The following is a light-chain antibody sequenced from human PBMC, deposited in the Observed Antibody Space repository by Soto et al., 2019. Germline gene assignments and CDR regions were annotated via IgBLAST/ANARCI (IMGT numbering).Light chain of an antibody. CDR1: QRISNF. Sequence: DIQMTQSPSPLSASVGDRVTITCRASQRISNFLNWYQQKPGKSPNLLIYSASNLQSGVPSRFSGTRSGTDFTLTINSLQPEDFATYFCQQSYSIPYTFGQGTKLEI. V-gene: IGKV1-39*01. J-gene: IGKJ2*01. CDR3: QQSYSIPYT. CDR2: SAS.